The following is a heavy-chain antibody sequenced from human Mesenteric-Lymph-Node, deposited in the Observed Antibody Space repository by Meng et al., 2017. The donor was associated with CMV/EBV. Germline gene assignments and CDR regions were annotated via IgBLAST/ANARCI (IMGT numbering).Heavy chain of an antibody. CDR3: AREGMVRGVIMFFWRDAFDI. D-gene: IGHD3-10*01. V-gene: IGHV1-69*01. Sequence: SSYAISWVRQAPGQGLEWMGGIIPIFGTANYAQKFQGRVTITADESTSTAYMELSSLRSEDTAVYYCAREGMVRGVIMFFWRDAFDIWGQGTMVTVSS. CDR1: SSYA. J-gene: IGHJ3*02. CDR2: IIPIFGTA.